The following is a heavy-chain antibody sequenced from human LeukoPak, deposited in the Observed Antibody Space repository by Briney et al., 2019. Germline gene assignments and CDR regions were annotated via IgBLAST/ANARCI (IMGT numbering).Heavy chain of an antibody. CDR3: ASPYCSSTSCSTLHDF. V-gene: IGHV3-7*01. CDR1: GFTFGSYA. CDR2: IKQDGAEK. D-gene: IGHD2-2*01. Sequence: GGSLRLSCLASGFTFGSYAMSWVRQAPGKGLEWVANIKQDGAEKYYVDSVKGRFTISRDNAKSSLYLQMNSLRAEDTAVYYCASPYCSSTSCSTLHDFWGQGTLVTVSS. J-gene: IGHJ4*02.